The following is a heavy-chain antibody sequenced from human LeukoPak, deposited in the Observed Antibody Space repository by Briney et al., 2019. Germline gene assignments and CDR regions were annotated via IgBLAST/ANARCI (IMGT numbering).Heavy chain of an antibody. CDR3: ARVLGPGYYDSSGYYAPDY. D-gene: IGHD3-22*01. CDR1: GFTFSSYA. J-gene: IGHJ4*02. CDR2: ISYDGSNK. Sequence: GGSLRLSCAASGFTFSSYAMHWVRQAPGKGLEWVAVISYDGSNKYYADSVKGRFTISRDNSKNTLYLQMNSLRAEDTAVYYCARVLGPGYYDSSGYYAPDYWGQGTLVTVSS. V-gene: IGHV3-30*01.